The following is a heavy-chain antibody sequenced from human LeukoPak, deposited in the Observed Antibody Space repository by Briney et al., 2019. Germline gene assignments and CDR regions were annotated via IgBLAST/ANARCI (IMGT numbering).Heavy chain of an antibody. CDR2: IYYTGST. Sequence: PSETLSLTCTVSGGSISTYYWSWIRHPPAKGLDWIGYIYYTGSTNSNPSLKSRVTISADTPKNQFSLKLSSVTAADTAVYYCARRARENWYFDLWGRGTLVTVSS. V-gene: IGHV4-59*08. J-gene: IGHJ2*01. CDR3: ARRARENWYFDL. CDR1: GGSISTYY.